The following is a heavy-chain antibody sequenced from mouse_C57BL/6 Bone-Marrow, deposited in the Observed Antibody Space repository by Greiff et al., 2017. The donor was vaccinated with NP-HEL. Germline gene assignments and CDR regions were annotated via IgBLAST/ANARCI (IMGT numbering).Heavy chain of an antibody. V-gene: IGHV3-6*01. CDR3: ARDLDDWFAY. Sequence: EVQLQESGPGLVKPSQSLSLTCSVTGYSITSGYYWNWIRQFPGNKLEWMGYISYDGSNNYNPSLKNRISITRDTSKNQFFLKLNSVTTEDTATYYCARDLDDWFAYWGQGTLVTVSA. J-gene: IGHJ3*01. CDR2: ISYDGSN. CDR1: GYSITSGYY.